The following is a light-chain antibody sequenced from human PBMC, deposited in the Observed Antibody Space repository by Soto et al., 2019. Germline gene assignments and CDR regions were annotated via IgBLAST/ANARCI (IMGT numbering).Light chain of an antibody. Sequence: IQMSHSSATPSASVGDRVTITCRSSQSISTYLNWYQHKPGKAPKVLIYAVSSLQSGVPSMFSCNGSATDFTLTITSQQPEDSATYYCQHSYGTPRTFGQGTKVDI. V-gene: IGKV1-39*01. CDR2: AVS. J-gene: IGKJ1*01. CDR3: QHSYGTPRT. CDR1: QSISTY.